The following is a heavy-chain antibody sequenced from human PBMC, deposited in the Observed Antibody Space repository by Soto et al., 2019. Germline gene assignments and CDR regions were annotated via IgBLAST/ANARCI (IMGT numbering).Heavy chain of an antibody. V-gene: IGHV4-31*03. CDR1: GGSISSGGYY. J-gene: IGHJ6*02. CDR3: ARDLSGKVDILTYYGMDV. D-gene: IGHD3-9*01. CDR2: IYYSGST. Sequence: GPGPKEASETLSLTCTVSGGSISSGGYYWSWIRQHPGKGLEWIGYIYYSGSTYYNPSLKSRVTISVDTSKNQFSLKLSSVTAADTAVYYCARDLSGKVDILTYYGMDVWGQGTTVTVSS.